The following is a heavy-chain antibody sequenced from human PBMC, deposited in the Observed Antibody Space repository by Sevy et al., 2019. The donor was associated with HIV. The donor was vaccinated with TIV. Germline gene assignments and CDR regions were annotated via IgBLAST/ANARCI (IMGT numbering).Heavy chain of an antibody. D-gene: IGHD3-3*01. CDR3: ARGGYNFWSCHPFDP. CDR1: GGSISSGGYY. J-gene: IGHJ5*02. CDR2: IYSSGST. V-gene: IGHV4-31*03. Sequence: SETLSLTCTVSGGSISSGGYYWSWIRQHPGKGLEWIAYIYSSGSTYYNPSLKSRLSTSADTSKNQFSLTLSSVTAADTAVYYCARGGYNFWSCHPFDPWGQGTLVTVSS.